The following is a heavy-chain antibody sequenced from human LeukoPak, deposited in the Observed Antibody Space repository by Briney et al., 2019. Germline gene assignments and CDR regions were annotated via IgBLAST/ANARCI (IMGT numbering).Heavy chain of an antibody. J-gene: IGHJ6*03. CDR3: ARRTPYDFTYYYYMDV. V-gene: IGHV4-39*07. Sequence: SETLSLTCTVSGGSITSSNHSWGWIRQPPGKGLEWIGTIFYSGNTYYSPSLKSRVTISIDTSKNQFSLKLSSVTAADTAVYYCARRTPYDFTYYYYMDVWGKGTTVAVSS. CDR2: IFYSGNT. D-gene: IGHD3-3*01. CDR1: GGSITSSNHS.